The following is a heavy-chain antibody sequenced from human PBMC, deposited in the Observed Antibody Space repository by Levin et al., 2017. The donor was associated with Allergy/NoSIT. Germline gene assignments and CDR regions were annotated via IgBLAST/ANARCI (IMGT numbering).Heavy chain of an antibody. D-gene: IGHD6-6*01. CDR2: ISYDGSNK. CDR3: ARGEDSPGH. V-gene: IGHV3-30*04. CDR1: GLTFSGYA. Sequence: GESLKISCAASGLTFSGYALHWVRQAPGKGLEWVAVISYDGSNKYYADSVKGRFTISRDNSKNTLYLQMNSLRAEDTAVYYCARGEDSPGHWGQGTLVTVSS. J-gene: IGHJ1*01.